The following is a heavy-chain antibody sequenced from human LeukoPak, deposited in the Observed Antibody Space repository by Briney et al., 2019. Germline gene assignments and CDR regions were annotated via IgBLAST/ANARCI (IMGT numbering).Heavy chain of an antibody. Sequence: LAASVKVACKASGGTFSSYAISWVRQAPGQGLEWMGGIIPIFGTANYAQKFQGRVTITTDESTSTAYMELSSLRSEDTAVYYCAAHYYDSSGYFDYWGQGTLVTVS. CDR1: GGTFSSYA. CDR2: IIPIFGTA. V-gene: IGHV1-69*05. D-gene: IGHD3-22*01. CDR3: AAHYYDSSGYFDY. J-gene: IGHJ4*02.